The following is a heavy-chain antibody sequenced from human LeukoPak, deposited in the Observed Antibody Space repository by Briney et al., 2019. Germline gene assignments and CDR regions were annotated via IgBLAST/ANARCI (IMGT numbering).Heavy chain of an antibody. Sequence: ASVTVSCKVSGYTLTELSMHWVRQAPGKGLEWMGGFDPEDGEAIYAQKFQGRVTMTEDTSTDTAYMELSSLRSEDTAVYYCATAPAVAGTVFDYWGQGTLVTVSS. CDR3: ATAPAVAGTVFDY. CDR2: FDPEDGEA. J-gene: IGHJ4*02. D-gene: IGHD6-19*01. V-gene: IGHV1-24*01. CDR1: GYTLTELS.